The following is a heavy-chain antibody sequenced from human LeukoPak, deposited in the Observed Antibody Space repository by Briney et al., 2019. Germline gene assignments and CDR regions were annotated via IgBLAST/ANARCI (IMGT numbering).Heavy chain of an antibody. V-gene: IGHV4-31*03. CDR1: GGSISSGGYY. CDR2: IYYSGST. CDR3: ARAPPPGGDLYYFDY. Sequence: PSETLSLTCTVSGGSISSGGYYWSWIRQHPGKGLEWIGYIYYSGSTYYNPSLKSRVTISVDTSKNQFSLKLSSVTAADTAVYYCARAPPPGGDLYYFDYWGLGTLVSVS. J-gene: IGHJ4*02. D-gene: IGHD2-21*02.